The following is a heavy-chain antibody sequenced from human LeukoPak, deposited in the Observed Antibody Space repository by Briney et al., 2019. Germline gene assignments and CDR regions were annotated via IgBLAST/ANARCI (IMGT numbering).Heavy chain of an antibody. Sequence: SQTLSLTCTVSGGSISSGGYYWSWIRQPPGKGLEWIGYIYHSGSTYYNPSLKSRVTISVDTSKNQFSLKLSSVTAADTAVYYCARVGRAAAAFFDYWGQGTLVTVSS. CDR3: ARVGRAAAAFFDY. V-gene: IGHV4-30-2*01. J-gene: IGHJ4*02. CDR2: IYHSGST. CDR1: GGSISSGGYY. D-gene: IGHD6-13*01.